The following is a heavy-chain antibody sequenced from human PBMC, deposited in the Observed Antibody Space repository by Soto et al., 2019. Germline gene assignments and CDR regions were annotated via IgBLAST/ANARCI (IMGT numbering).Heavy chain of an antibody. CDR3: VQSRCGGDCLQSYSSHSYYGLDV. D-gene: IGHD2-21*01. CDR2: IYWDDDK. J-gene: IGHJ6*02. CDR1: GFSLSTTGVG. V-gene: IGHV2-5*02. Sequence: QITLKESGPPLVKPTQTLTLTCTFSGFSLSTTGVGVGWIRQPQGKALECLALIYWDDDKRYNPSLKSRLTITKDTSKNQVVLTMTNMDPVDTATYYCVQSRCGGDCLQSYSSHSYYGLDVWGQGTTVTVSS.